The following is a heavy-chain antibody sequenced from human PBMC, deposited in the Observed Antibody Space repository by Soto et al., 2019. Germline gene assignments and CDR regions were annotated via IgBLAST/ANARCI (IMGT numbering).Heavy chain of an antibody. CDR3: AKHCSSVTCLT. Sequence: EVQLLDSGGVVVQPGGSLRLSCAASRFTFSSYAMTWVRQAPGKGLEWVSAISDSADSTYYAASVRGRFTASRDNSKNTLYLQMNSLRAEDTAVYYCAKHCSSVTCLTWGQGTLVTVYS. CDR1: RFTFSSYA. V-gene: IGHV3-23*01. CDR2: ISDSADST. D-gene: IGHD2-2*01. J-gene: IGHJ4*02.